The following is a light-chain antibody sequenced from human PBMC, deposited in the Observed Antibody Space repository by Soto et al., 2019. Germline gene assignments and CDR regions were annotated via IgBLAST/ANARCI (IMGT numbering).Light chain of an antibody. V-gene: IGKV3-11*01. Sequence: EIVLTQSAATLSWSPGERATLSCRASQSVSRYLAWYQQKTGQAPRLLIYDASNRATGIPARFSGSGYGTDFNLTISRLETEDFAVFYCQHYDSLPITFGQGTRLEIK. CDR2: DAS. CDR1: QSVSRY. J-gene: IGKJ5*01. CDR3: QHYDSLPIT.